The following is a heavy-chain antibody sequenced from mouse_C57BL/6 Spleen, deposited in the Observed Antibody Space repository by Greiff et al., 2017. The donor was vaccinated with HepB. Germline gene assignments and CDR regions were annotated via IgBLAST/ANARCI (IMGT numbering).Heavy chain of an antibody. CDR2: INYDGSST. J-gene: IGHJ4*01. V-gene: IGHV5-16*01. Sequence: EVQVVESEGGLVQPGSSMKLSCTASGFTFSDYYMAWVRQVPEKGLEWVANINYDGSSTYYLDSLKSRFIISRDNAKNILYLQMSSLKSEDTATYYCARDGTAQDYYAMDYWGQRTSVTVSS. CDR3: ARDGTAQDYYAMDY. CDR1: GFTFSDYY. D-gene: IGHD3-2*02.